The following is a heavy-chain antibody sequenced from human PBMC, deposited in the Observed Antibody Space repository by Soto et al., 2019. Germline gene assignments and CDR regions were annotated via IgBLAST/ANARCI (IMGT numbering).Heavy chain of an antibody. Sequence: ETLSLTCTVSGGSVSSGSYYWSWIRQPPGKGLEWIGYIYSSGSTSYNPSLKSRVSISVDTSKNQFSLKLSSVTAADTAVYYCARDGDGYNYWGQGTLVTVSS. J-gene: IGHJ4*02. CDR2: IYSSGST. D-gene: IGHD5-12*01. CDR1: GGSVSSGSYY. CDR3: ARDGDGYNY. V-gene: IGHV4-61*01.